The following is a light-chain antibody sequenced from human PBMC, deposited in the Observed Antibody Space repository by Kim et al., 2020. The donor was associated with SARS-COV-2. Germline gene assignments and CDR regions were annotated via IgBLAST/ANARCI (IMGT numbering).Light chain of an antibody. CDR3: QSADSTNTVAL. Sequence: SYELTQPPSVSVSPGQTARIPCSGDILTKQYAYWYQHKPGQAPILVMSKDTKRPSAIPERFSGSSSGTSVTLTINSVQAEDEADYYCQSADSTNTVALFGGGTQLTVL. J-gene: IGLJ3*02. CDR2: KDT. V-gene: IGLV3-25*03. CDR1: ILTKQY.